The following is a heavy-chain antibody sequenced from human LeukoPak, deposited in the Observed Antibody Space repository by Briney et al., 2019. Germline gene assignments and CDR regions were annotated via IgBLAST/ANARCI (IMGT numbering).Heavy chain of an antibody. V-gene: IGHV3-7*03. D-gene: IGHD3-22*01. CDR3: ARARDQFYYDSSGYYP. J-gene: IGHJ5*02. CDR2: IKKDGSEN. CDR1: GFTFSSYW. Sequence: GGSLRLSCAASGFTFSSYWMSWVRQAPGKGLEWVANIKKDGSENYYVDSVKGRFTISRDNAKKSLYLQMKSLRAEDTAVYYCARARDQFYYDSSGYYPWGQGTLVTVSS.